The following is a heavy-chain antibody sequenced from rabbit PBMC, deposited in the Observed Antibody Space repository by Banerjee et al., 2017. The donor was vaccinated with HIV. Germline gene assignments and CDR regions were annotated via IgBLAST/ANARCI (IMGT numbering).Heavy chain of an antibody. V-gene: IGHV1S45*01. D-gene: IGHD6-1*01. CDR1: GFSFSSGYD. CDR3: ARDPVNDDGYAPDL. CDR2: ICNSDAKS. Sequence: QEQLVESGGDLVKPGASLTLTCTASGFSFSSGYDMCWVRQAPGKGPEWIACICNSDAKSYYASWAKGRFTISKTSSTTVTLQMTSLTAADTATYFCARDPVNDDGYAPDLWGPGTLVTVS. J-gene: IGHJ4*01.